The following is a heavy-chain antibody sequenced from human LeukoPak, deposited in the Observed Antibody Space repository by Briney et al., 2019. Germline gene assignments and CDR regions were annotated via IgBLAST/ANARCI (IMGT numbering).Heavy chain of an antibody. CDR3: ARSDAIAVAATNFDY. D-gene: IGHD6-19*01. CDR1: GYTFISYG. V-gene: IGHV1-18*01. Sequence: GASVKVSCKASGYTFISYGMSWVRQAPGQGLEWMGWISAYNGNTNYAQKLQGRVTMTTDTSTSTAYMELRSLRSDDTAVYYCARSDAIAVAATNFDYWGQGTLVTVSS. CDR2: ISAYNGNT. J-gene: IGHJ4*02.